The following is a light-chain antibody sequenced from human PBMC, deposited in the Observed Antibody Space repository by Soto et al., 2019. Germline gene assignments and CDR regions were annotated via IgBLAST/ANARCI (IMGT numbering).Light chain of an antibody. Sequence: TGPASVSGSPGQSITISCTGTSSDIGTYDLVSWYQQFPGKAPKVIIYDDNKRPSGVSNRFSGSSSGNAVSLTISVLLSEDEAIYSCCSYAGRSIYVFGSGTKVTV. CDR1: SSDIGTYDL. CDR3: CSYAGRSIYV. V-gene: IGLV2-23*01. J-gene: IGLJ1*01. CDR2: DDN.